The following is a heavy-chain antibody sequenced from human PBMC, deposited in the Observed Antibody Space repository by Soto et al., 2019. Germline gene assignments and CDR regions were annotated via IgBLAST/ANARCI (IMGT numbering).Heavy chain of an antibody. Sequence: QVQVVESGGGVVQPGGSLRLSCAASGFTFSSYGMHWVRQAPGKGLEWVAVISYHGINTHYADSVKGRFTISRDNYKNTLYLHMNSLRPEDTAVYYCAKTGDSGYDWGWFDPWGQGTLVTVSS. J-gene: IGHJ5*02. V-gene: IGHV3-30*18. CDR3: AKTGDSGYDWGWFDP. CDR1: GFTFSSYG. D-gene: IGHD5-12*01. CDR2: ISYHGINT.